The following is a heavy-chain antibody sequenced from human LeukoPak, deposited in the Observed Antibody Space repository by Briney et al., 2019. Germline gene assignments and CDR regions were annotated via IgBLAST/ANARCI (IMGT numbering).Heavy chain of an antibody. D-gene: IGHD4-17*01. CDR2: INPNSGGT. CDR1: GYTLTGYY. CDR3: ASLEAYGDYVDD. V-gene: IGHV1-2*02. J-gene: IGHJ4*02. Sequence: ASVKVSCKASGYTLTGYYMHWVRQAPGQGLEWMGWINPNSGGTNYAQKFQGRVTMTRDTSISTAYMELSRLRSDDTAVYYCASLEAYGDYVDDWGQGTLVTVSS.